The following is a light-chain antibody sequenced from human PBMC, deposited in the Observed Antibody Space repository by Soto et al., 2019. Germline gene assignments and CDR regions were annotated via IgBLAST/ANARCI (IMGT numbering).Light chain of an antibody. CDR2: EVT. CDR1: SSDIGGYEY. Sequence: QSALTQPASVSGSPGQSITISCTGTSSDIGGYEYVSWYQQHPGKAPRLMIYEVTYRPSGVSNRFSGSKSGSTASLTISGLQAEDEADYYCSSYTSSSTRVFGGGTKLTVL. J-gene: IGLJ3*02. V-gene: IGLV2-14*01. CDR3: SSYTSSSTRV.